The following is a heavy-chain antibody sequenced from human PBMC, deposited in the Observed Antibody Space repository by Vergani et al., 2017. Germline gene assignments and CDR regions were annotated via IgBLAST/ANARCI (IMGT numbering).Heavy chain of an antibody. D-gene: IGHD2-15*01. J-gene: IGHJ4*02. CDR2: IHTGGST. V-gene: IGHV4-30-4*08. Sequence: QVRLQESGPGLLKPSQTLSLTCTVSGGSISSGDYYWSWIRQPPGKGLEWIGHIHTGGSTDLNPSFKSRVSISVDTSKSQFSLKLNSVTVADTAVYYCARSRPYCTSGSCPAIWGQGTLVTVSS. CDR3: ARSRPYCTSGSCPAI. CDR1: GGSISSGDYY.